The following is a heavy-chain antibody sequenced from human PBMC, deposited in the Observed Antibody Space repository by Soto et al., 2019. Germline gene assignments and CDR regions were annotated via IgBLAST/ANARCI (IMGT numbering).Heavy chain of an antibody. V-gene: IGHV1-18*04. J-gene: IGHJ5*02. Sequence: ASVKVSCKASGYTFTSYGISWARQAPGQGLEWMGWISAYNGNTNYAQKLQGRVTMTTDTSTSTAYMELRSLRSDDTAVYYCARASKKYSSSWYGSWFDPWGQGTLVTVSS. D-gene: IGHD6-13*01. CDR2: ISAYNGNT. CDR1: GYTFTSYG. CDR3: ARASKKYSSSWYGSWFDP.